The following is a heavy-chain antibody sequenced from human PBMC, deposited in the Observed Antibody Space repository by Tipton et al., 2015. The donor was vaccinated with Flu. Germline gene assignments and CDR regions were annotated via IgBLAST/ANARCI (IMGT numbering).Heavy chain of an antibody. CDR3: ARAFEFPDTTMVTSPAVAF. Sequence: QVQLVQSGAEVKKPGASIKVSCKASGYTFTGYFIHWVRQAPGQGLEWMGWINANSGVTNYAQNFQGRVTMTSDPSISTAYMELSSLKSDDTAVYYCARAFEFPDTTMVTSPAVAFWGQGTLVTVSS. V-gene: IGHV1-2*02. D-gene: IGHD5-18*01. CDR2: INANSGVT. J-gene: IGHJ4*02. CDR1: GYTFTGYF.